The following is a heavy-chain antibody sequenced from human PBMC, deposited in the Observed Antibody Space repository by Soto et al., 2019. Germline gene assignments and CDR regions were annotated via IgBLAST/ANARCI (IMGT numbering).Heavy chain of an antibody. CDR1: GFTLSDYY. CDR3: GRGGREAAVDY. Sequence: VQLVESGGGLVKPGGSLRLSCAASGFTLSDYYMSWVRQAPGKGLEWVSYIGSRGGYTNYADSVKGRFTISTDNAKNSLYLQMSSLRAEDTAVYFCGRGGREAAVDYWGQGTLVTVSS. CDR2: IGSRGGYT. D-gene: IGHD1-26*01. J-gene: IGHJ4*02. V-gene: IGHV3-11*06.